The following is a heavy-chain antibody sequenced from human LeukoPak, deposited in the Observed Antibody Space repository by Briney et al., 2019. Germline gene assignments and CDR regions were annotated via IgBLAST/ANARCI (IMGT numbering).Heavy chain of an antibody. Sequence: SETLSLTCTVSGGSIGSHYWTWIRQTPGKGLEWIGYVYDIGSTKYNPSLKSRVTISVDTSKNQFSLRLSSVTAADTAVYYCARGPYYYDSSGCFDYWGQGTPVSVSS. CDR1: GGSIGSHY. CDR3: ARGPYYYDSSGCFDY. CDR2: VYDIGST. V-gene: IGHV4-59*11. J-gene: IGHJ4*02. D-gene: IGHD3-22*01.